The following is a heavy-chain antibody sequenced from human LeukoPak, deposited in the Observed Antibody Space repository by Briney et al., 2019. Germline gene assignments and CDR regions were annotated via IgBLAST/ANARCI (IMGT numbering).Heavy chain of an antibody. CDR3: ARTPGGYCSSTSCPPYFDY. J-gene: IGHJ4*02. CDR1: GYTITGYY. D-gene: IGHD2-2*01. V-gene: IGHV1-2*02. Sequence: ASVKVSCKTSGYTITGYYMHWVRQAPGRGLEWMGWINPKSGGINYAQKFQGRVTMTRDTSISTAYMELSRLRSDDTAVYFCARTPGGYCSSTSCPPYFDYWAQGTLVTVSS. CDR2: INPKSGGI.